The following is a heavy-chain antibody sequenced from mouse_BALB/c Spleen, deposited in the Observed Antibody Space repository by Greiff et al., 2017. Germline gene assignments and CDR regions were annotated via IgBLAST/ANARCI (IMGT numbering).Heavy chain of an antibody. Sequence: EVQGVESGGGLVQPGGSLRLSCATSGFTFTDYYMSWVRQPPGKALEWLGFIRNKANGYTTEYSASVKGRFTISRDNYQRILYLQMSTLRAEDSATYYCARDNWAYYAMDYWGQGTSVTVSS. V-gene: IGHV7-3*02. CDR1: GFTFTDYY. CDR3: ARDNWAYYAMDY. D-gene: IGHD4-1*01. J-gene: IGHJ4*01. CDR2: IRNKANGYTT.